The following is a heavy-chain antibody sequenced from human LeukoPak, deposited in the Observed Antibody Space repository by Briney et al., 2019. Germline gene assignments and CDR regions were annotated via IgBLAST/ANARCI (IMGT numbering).Heavy chain of an antibody. Sequence: SETHTLTCTVSGGSISSSSYYWAWIRQPPGKGLEWIGNVYYSGSTYYNPSLRSRVTISVDTSKNHFSLKLSSVTAADMAVYYCARQRGGGYWYFVLLRGGGMVSVSS. CDR3: ARQRGGGYWYFVL. CDR2: VYYSGST. J-gene: IGHJ2*01. CDR1: GGSISSSSYY. V-gene: IGHV4-39*01.